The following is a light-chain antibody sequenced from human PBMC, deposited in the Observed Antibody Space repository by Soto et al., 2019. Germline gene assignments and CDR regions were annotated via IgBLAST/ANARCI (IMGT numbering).Light chain of an antibody. CDR1: QSVTGSY. J-gene: IGKJ1*01. V-gene: IGKV3-20*01. CDR2: GTY. CDR3: QHYGISSWT. Sequence: EIVLTQSPGTLSLSPGERATLSCRASQSVTGSYLAWYQQKPGQAPRLVIYGTYNRATGIPDRFSGSGSGTDFTLTISRLEPDDFAVYYCQHYGISSWTFGQGTKVEIK.